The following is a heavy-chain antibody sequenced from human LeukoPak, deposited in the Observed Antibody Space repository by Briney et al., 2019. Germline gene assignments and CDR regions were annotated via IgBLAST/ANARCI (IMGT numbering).Heavy chain of an antibody. V-gene: IGHV3-23*01. CDR3: AKDLGGSGWPRSAFDI. CDR2: ISGSGGST. Sequence: GGSLRLSCAAPGFTFSSYAMSWVRQAPGKGLEWVSAISGSGGSTYYADSVKGRFTISRDNSKNTLYLQMNSLRAEDTAVYYCAKDLGGSGWPRSAFDIWGQGTMVTVSS. CDR1: GFTFSSYA. D-gene: IGHD6-19*01. J-gene: IGHJ3*02.